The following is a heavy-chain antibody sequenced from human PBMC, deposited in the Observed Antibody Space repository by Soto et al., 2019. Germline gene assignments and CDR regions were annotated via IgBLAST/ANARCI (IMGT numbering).Heavy chain of an antibody. V-gene: IGHV1-69*13. D-gene: IGHD3-22*01. CDR3: ARGYYDSPLDY. CDR1: GGTFNSYA. J-gene: IGHJ4*02. Sequence: GASVKVSCKASGGTFNSYAVNWVRQAPGQGLEWMGGIIPIFGAANYAQKFQGRVTITADESTSTVYMELSSLRSEDTAVYYCARGYYDSPLDYWGQGTLVTVSS. CDR2: IIPIFGAA.